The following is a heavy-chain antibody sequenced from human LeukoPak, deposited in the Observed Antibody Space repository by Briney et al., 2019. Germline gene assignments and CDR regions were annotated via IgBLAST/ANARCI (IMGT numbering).Heavy chain of an antibody. Sequence: GGSLRLSCAASGFTFSNYWMNWVRQVPGKGLEWVANIKHDGSEKYYVDSMKGRFTISRDNAKNSLYLQMNSLRAEDTAVYYCAKENYYDSSPLDYWGQGTLVTVSS. V-gene: IGHV3-7*03. J-gene: IGHJ4*02. CDR1: GFTFSNYW. CDR3: AKENYYDSSPLDY. CDR2: IKHDGSEK. D-gene: IGHD3-22*01.